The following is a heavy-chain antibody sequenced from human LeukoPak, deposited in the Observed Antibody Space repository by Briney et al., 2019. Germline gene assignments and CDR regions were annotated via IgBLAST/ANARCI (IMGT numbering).Heavy chain of an antibody. V-gene: IGHV3-30*02. J-gene: IGHJ5*02. CDR2: IRYDGSNK. D-gene: IGHD4-17*01. Sequence: PGGSLRLSCAASGFTFSSYAMHWVRQAPGKGLEWVAFIRYDGSNKYYADSVKGRFTISRDNSKNTLYLQMNSLRAEDTAVYYCAKDPTTRRPDNWFDPWGQGTLVTVSS. CDR3: AKDPTTRRPDNWFDP. CDR1: GFTFSSYA.